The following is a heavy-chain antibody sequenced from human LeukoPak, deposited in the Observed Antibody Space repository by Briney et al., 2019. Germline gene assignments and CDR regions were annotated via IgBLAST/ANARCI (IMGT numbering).Heavy chain of an antibody. CDR1: GFMFDDYG. CDR2: INWNGGRT. J-gene: IGHJ4*02. V-gene: IGHV3-20*04. D-gene: IGHD1-26*01. CDR3: ARGGEPVGFDY. Sequence: PGGSLRLSCAASGFMFDDYGMSWVRQAPGKGLEWVSGINWNGGRTGYADSVKGRFTISRDNAKNSLSLQMNSLRAEDTAVYYCARGGEPVGFDYWGQGTLVTVSS.